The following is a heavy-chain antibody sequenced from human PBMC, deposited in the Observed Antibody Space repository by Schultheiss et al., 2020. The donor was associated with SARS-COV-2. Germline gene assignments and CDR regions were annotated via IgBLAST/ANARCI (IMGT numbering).Heavy chain of an antibody. CDR2: IYYGGDT. CDR1: GASISGNY. V-gene: IGHV4-59*08. J-gene: IGHJ5*02. D-gene: IGHD3-10*01. Sequence: SETLSLICNVSGASISGNYWSWVRQSPRQGLEYIAYIYYGGDTNYNPSFKSRVTISVDTSKNQFFLNLTSVTAADTAVYYCARLRGDRLGGGFDTWGQGTPVTVSS. CDR3: ARLRGDRLGGGFDT.